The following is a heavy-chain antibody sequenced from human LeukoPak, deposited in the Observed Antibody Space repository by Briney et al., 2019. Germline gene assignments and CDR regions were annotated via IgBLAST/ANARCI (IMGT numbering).Heavy chain of an antibody. CDR1: GFTFSNSW. D-gene: IGHD1-26*01. J-gene: IGHJ4*02. CDR3: ASGYSGSYYGQDY. CDR2: IKRDGSET. V-gene: IGHV3-7*03. Sequence: PGGSLRLSCGAFGFTFSNSWMSWVRQAPGKGLEWVANIKRDGSETYYVDSVKGRFTIYRDNAKNSLYLQMDSLRAEDTAVYYCASGYSGSYYGQDYWGQGTLVTVSS.